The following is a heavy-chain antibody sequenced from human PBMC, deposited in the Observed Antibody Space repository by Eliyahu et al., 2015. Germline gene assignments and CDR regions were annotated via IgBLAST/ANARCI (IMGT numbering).Heavy chain of an antibody. CDR3: ARRSGGSYSGWFDP. J-gene: IGHJ5*02. Sequence: EVQLVESGGDLVQPGGSLRLSCAASGFTFSXYWMHWVRQAPGKGLVWVSRINSDGSNTSYADSVKGRFTISRDNAKNTLYLQMNSLRAEDTAVYYCARRSGGSYSGWFDPWGQGTLVTVSS. CDR2: INSDGSNT. D-gene: IGHD1-26*01. CDR1: GFTFSXYW. V-gene: IGHV3-74*01.